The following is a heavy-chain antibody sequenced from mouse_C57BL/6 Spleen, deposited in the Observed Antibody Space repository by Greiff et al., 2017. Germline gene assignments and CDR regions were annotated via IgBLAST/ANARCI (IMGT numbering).Heavy chain of an antibody. D-gene: IGHD2-4*01. CDR2: ISDGGSYT. CDR1: GFTFSSYA. CDR3: ARDGDYDYDEGRFAY. J-gene: IGHJ3*01. Sequence: DVQLVESGGGLVKPGGSLKLSCAASGFTFSSYAMSWVRQTPEKRLVWVATISDGGSYTYYPDNVKGRFTISRDNAKNNLYLQMSHLKSEDTAMYYCARDGDYDYDEGRFAYWGQGTLVTVSA. V-gene: IGHV5-4*01.